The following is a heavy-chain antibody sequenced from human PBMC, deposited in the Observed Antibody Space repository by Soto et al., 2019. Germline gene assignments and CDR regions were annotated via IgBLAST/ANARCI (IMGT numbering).Heavy chain of an antibody. J-gene: IGHJ6*02. D-gene: IGHD1-26*01. CDR3: ARRGIVGATQYYYYGMDV. CDR1: GYSFTSYW. Sequence: HGESLKISCKGSGYSFTSYWISWVRQMPGKGLEWMGRIDPSDSYTNYSPSFQGHVTISADKSISTAYLQWSSLKASDTAMYYCARRGIVGATQYYYYGMDVWGQGTTVTVSS. V-gene: IGHV5-10-1*01. CDR2: IDPSDSYT.